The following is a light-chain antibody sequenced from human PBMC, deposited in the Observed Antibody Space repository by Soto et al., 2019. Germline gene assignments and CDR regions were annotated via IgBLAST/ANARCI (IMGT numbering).Light chain of an antibody. V-gene: IGKV1-5*01. CDR3: QQYNSYSAWT. Sequence: DIQMTHSPSTLSGSVGSRFTITCRASQTISSWLAWYQQKPGKAPKLLIYDASSLESGVPSRFSGSGSATEFTLPISSLQTDDFATYYCQQYNSYSAWTFGQGTKVDIK. CDR2: DAS. CDR1: QTISSW. J-gene: IGKJ1*01.